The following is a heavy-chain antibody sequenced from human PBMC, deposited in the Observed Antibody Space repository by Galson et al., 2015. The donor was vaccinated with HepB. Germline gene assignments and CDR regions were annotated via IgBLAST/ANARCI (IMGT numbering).Heavy chain of an antibody. Sequence: SLRLSCAASGFTFDDYAMHWVRQAPGKGLEWVSGISWNSGSIGYADSVKGQFTISRDNAKNSLYLQMNSLRAEDTALYYCAKDIGGDYSPSSLDYWGQGTLVTVSS. V-gene: IGHV3-9*01. CDR3: AKDIGGDYSPSSLDY. D-gene: IGHD4-11*01. CDR2: ISWNSGSI. J-gene: IGHJ4*02. CDR1: GFTFDDYA.